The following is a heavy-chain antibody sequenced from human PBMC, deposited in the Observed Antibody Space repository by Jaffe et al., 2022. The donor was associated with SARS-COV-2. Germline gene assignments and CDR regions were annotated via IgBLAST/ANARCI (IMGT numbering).Heavy chain of an antibody. D-gene: IGHD2-2*02. J-gene: IGHJ4*02. CDR3: AKSGKHCTRTTCYTTGTYFGY. Sequence: EVQVVESGGGLVQPGGSLRLSCAASGFSFSDYAMTWVRQAPGKGMEWVSGISGNGGHTFYADSVKGRFTISRDNSKNTLYLQMDSLRAEDTAVYFCAKSGKHCTRTTCYTTGTYFGYWGQGTLVTVSS. CDR2: ISGNGGHT. CDR1: GFSFSDYA. V-gene: IGHV3-23*04.